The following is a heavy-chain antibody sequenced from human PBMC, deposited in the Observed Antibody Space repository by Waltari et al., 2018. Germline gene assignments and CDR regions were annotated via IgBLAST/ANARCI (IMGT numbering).Heavy chain of an antibody. CDR1: GYNFTSYW. CDR2: IYPGDSET. CDR3: ARPPRVGSSSWGYYFDY. J-gene: IGHJ4*02. V-gene: IGHV5-51*03. D-gene: IGHD6-13*01. Sequence: EVQLVQSGAEVKKPGESLKISCKGSGYNFTSYWIGWVRQMPGKGREWMGIIYPGDSETRYSPSVQGQVTISADKSISTAYMQWSSRKASDTAMYYCARPPRVGSSSWGYYFDYWGQGTLVTVSS.